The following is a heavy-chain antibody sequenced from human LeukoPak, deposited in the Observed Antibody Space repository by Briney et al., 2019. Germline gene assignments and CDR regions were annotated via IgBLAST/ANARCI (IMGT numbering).Heavy chain of an antibody. CDR2: IDPSDSYT. J-gene: IGHJ4*02. Sequence: GESLKISCKGSGYSFTSYWISWVRQMPGKGLEWMGRIDPSDSYTNYSPSFQGHVTISADKPISTAYLQWSSLKASDTAMYYCARHYIDYDSSGYYPSFFDYWGQGTLVTVSS. V-gene: IGHV5-10-1*01. D-gene: IGHD3-22*01. CDR1: GYSFTSYW. CDR3: ARHYIDYDSSGYYPSFFDY.